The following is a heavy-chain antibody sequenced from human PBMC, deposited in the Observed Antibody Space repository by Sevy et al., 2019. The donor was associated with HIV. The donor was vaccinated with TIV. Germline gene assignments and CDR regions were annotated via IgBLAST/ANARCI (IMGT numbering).Heavy chain of an antibody. V-gene: IGHV3-7*04. Sequence: GVSLRLSCAASGFTFNSYWMSWVRQAPGKGLEWVGNIKPDGSEKYYVDSVKGRFTISRDNAKNSLYLQMNSLRAGDTAVYYCARGDYYDTSGYYTDAFDIWGQGTRVTVSS. CDR1: GFTFNSYW. J-gene: IGHJ3*02. CDR3: ARGDYYDTSGYYTDAFDI. D-gene: IGHD3-22*01. CDR2: IKPDGSEK.